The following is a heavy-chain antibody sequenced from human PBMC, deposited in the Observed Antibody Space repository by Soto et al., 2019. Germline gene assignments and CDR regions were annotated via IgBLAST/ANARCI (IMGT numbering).Heavy chain of an antibody. CDR1: GGSISRSTYY. CDR2: IYYSGST. J-gene: IGHJ5*02. V-gene: IGHV4-39*01. Sequence: ASETLSLTCTVSGGSISRSTYYWGWIRQPPGKGLEWIGSIYYSGSTYYRPSLKSRVTISVDTSKNQFSLKLSSVTAADTAVYYCAGQVPAAIRLGWFDPWGQGTLVTVSS. D-gene: IGHD2-2*02. CDR3: AGQVPAAIRLGWFDP.